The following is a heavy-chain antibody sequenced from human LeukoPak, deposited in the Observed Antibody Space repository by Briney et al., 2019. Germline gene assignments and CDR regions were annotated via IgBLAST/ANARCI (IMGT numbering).Heavy chain of an antibody. CDR3: ARGLLGRGGGSLNY. D-gene: IGHD3-10*01. J-gene: IGHJ4*02. CDR2: IRSSSSTI. CDR1: GFSFSDYS. Sequence: GGSLRLSCTASGFSFSDYSLNWVRQAPGKGLEWVSYIRSSSSTIRYADSVKGRFTISRDNAKNSLYLQMNSLRDEDTAVYYCARGLLGRGGGSLNYWGQGTLVTVTS. V-gene: IGHV3-48*02.